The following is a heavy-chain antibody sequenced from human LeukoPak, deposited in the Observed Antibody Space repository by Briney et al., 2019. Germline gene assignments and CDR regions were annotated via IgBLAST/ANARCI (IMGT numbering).Heavy chain of an antibody. CDR1: GLTFSCPA. V-gene: IGHV3-23*01. D-gene: IGHD5/OR15-5a*01. CDR2: ISGSGGST. Sequence: PGRSLRLSRAASGLTFSCPAMSWVRQAPGNGLEWVSAISGSGGSTYYPDSVKGRFTISRDNSKNTLYLQMNSLRAEDTAVYYCAKEKAWVKCLDYWGQGTLVTVSS. CDR3: AKEKAWVKCLDY. J-gene: IGHJ4*02.